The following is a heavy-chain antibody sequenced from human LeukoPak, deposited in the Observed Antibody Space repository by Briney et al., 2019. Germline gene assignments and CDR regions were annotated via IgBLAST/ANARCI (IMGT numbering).Heavy chain of an antibody. D-gene: IGHD4-17*01. CDR2: IIPIFGTA. J-gene: IGHJ4*02. Sequence: ASVKVSCKASGGTFSSYAISWVRQAPGQGLEWMGGIIPIFGTANYAQKFQGRVTITTDESTSTAYMELSSLRSEDTAVYYCAGELGDYLGVYWGQGTLVTVSS. V-gene: IGHV1-69*05. CDR1: GGTFSSYA. CDR3: AGELGDYLGVY.